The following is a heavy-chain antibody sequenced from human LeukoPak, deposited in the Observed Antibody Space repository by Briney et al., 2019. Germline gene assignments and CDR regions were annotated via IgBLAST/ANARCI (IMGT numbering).Heavy chain of an antibody. CDR2: ISGSGGST. Sequence: PGGSLRLSCAASGFTFSSYGMSWVRQAPGKGLEWVSAISGSGGSTYYADSVKGRFTISRDNSKNTLYLQMNSLRAEDTAVYYCAKDHGSGGSFWDYWGQGTLVTVSS. D-gene: IGHD2-15*01. CDR3: AKDHGSGGSFWDY. CDR1: GFTFSSYG. V-gene: IGHV3-23*01. J-gene: IGHJ4*02.